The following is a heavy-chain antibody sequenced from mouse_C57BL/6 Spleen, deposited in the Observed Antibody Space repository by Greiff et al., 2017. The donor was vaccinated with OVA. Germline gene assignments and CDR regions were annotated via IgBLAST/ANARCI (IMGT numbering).Heavy chain of an antibody. CDR2: IRNKANGYTT. CDR1: GFTFTDYY. V-gene: IGHV7-3*01. J-gene: IGHJ2*01. Sequence: VQLQQSGGGLVQPGGSLSLSCAASGFTFTDYYMSWVRQPPGKALEWLGFIRNKANGYTTEYSASVKGRFTISRDNSQSILYLQMNALRAEDSATYYCARSYDGRYFDYWGQGTTLTVSS. D-gene: IGHD2-3*01. CDR3: ARSYDGRYFDY.